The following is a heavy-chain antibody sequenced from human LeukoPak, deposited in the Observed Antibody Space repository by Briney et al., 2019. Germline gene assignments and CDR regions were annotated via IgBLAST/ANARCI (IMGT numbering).Heavy chain of an antibody. CDR1: GFTFSSYG. CDR3: ARDGRQWLSYFDY. Sequence: GGSLRLSCAASGFTFSSYGMHWVRQAPGKGLEWVAVIWYDGSNKYYADSVKGRFTISRDNSKNTLYLQMNSLRAEDTAVYYCARDGRQWLSYFDYWGQGTLVTVSS. J-gene: IGHJ4*02. CDR2: IWYDGSNK. D-gene: IGHD6-19*01. V-gene: IGHV3-33*01.